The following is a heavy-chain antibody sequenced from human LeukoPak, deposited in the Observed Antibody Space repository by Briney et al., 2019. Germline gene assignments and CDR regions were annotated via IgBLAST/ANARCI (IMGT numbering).Heavy chain of an antibody. D-gene: IGHD6-13*01. CDR1: GGSISSSSYY. Sequence: TSETLSLTCTVSGGSISSSSYYWGWIRQPPGKGLEWIGSIYYSGSTNYNPSLKSRVTISVDTSKNHFSLKLSSVTAADTAVYYCARSNSIAAAAPLNWFDPWGQGTLVTVSS. CDR3: ARSNSIAAAAPLNWFDP. CDR2: IYYSGST. J-gene: IGHJ5*02. V-gene: IGHV4-39*02.